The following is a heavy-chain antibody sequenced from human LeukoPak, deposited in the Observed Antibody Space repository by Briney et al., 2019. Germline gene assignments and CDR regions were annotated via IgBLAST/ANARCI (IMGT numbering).Heavy chain of an antibody. CDR3: ATVSHYYYMDV. CDR1: GYTFTGYY. Sequence: ASVKVSCKASGYTFTGYYMHWVRQAPGQGLEWMGRINPNSGGTNYAQKFQGRVTMTEDTSTDTAYMELSSLRSEDTAVYYCATVSHYYYMDVWGKGTTVTVSS. CDR2: INPNSGGT. J-gene: IGHJ6*03. V-gene: IGHV1-2*06.